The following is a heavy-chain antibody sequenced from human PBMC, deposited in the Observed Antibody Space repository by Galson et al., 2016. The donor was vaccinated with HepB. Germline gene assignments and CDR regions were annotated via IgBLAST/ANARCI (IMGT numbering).Heavy chain of an antibody. V-gene: IGHV3-7*03. Sequence: SLRLSCAASGFMFSSYWMTWVRQTPGKGLEWVAHIKEDGSEKYYVDSVKGRFIVSRDNGQDSMFLQMNSLRVEDTAVYYCARGPWIQLWLSFDYWGQGTLVTVSA. CDR2: IKEDGSEK. CDR3: ARGPWIQLWLSFDY. D-gene: IGHD5-18*01. CDR1: GFMFSSYW. J-gene: IGHJ4*02.